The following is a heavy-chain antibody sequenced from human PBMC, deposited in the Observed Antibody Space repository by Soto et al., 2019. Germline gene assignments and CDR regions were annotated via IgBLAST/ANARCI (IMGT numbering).Heavy chain of an antibody. CDR2: IYYNGST. V-gene: IGHV4-39*01. CDR3: ATQEVGGTYVYTFDP. Sequence: SETLSLTCTVSGGSITSSSYYWGWIRQPPGKGLEWIGSIYYNGSTYYNKSLKSRVTISVDTSKNQISLKQSSVTAADTAVYYCATQEVGGTYVYTFDPWGQGTRVTV. J-gene: IGHJ5*02. CDR1: GGSITSSSYY. D-gene: IGHD1-26*01.